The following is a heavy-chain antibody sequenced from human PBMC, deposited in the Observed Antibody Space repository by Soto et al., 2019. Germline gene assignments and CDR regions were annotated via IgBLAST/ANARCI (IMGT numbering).Heavy chain of an antibody. J-gene: IGHJ3*01. V-gene: IGHV3-48*02. CDR3: VAAFDV. CDR2: ISSSASTI. CDR1: GFTFSTYN. Sequence: ELQLVESGGGLVQPGGSLRLSCAASGFTFSTYNMNWVRQAPGKGLEWVSYISSSASTIYDADSVKGRFTISRDNAKNSLFLQVNSLRDEDTAVYYCVAAFDVWGQGTMVTVSS.